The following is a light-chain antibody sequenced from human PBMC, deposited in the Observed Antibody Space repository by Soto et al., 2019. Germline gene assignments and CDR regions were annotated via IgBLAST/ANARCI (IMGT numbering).Light chain of an antibody. CDR1: QSISSY. J-gene: IGKJ1*01. CDR3: QQSYSRT. Sequence: DIQMTPSPSSLSASVGDRVTITCRASQSISSYLNWYQQKPGKAPKLLIYAASSLQSGVPSRFSGSGSGTDFTLTISSLQPEDFATYYCQQSYSRTFGQGTKV. CDR2: AAS. V-gene: IGKV1-39*01.